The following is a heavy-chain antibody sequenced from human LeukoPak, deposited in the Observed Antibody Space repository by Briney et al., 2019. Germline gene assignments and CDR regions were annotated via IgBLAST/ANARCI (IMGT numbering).Heavy chain of an antibody. D-gene: IGHD1-26*01. Sequence: GGSLRLSCAATGFTFSSYAISWGRQAPGKGLEWVSAISGSGGSTYYADSVKGRFTISRDNSKNTLYLQMNSLRAEDTAVYYCAKGGGASYYFDYWGQGTLVTVSS. CDR1: GFTFSSYA. V-gene: IGHV3-23*01. CDR2: ISGSGGST. CDR3: AKGGGASYYFDY. J-gene: IGHJ4*02.